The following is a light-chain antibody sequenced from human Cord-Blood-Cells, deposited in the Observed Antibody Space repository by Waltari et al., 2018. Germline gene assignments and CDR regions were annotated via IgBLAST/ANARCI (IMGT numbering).Light chain of an antibody. CDR3: QHSYSTPHT. CDR2: AAS. V-gene: IGKV1-39*01. Sequence: DIQITQSPFSLSASVGDRVTITCPASQSISSYLNWYQQKPGKAPKLLIYAASSLQSGVPSRFSGSGSGTDFTLTISSLQPEDFATYYCQHSYSTPHTFGQGTKVEIK. J-gene: IGKJ1*01. CDR1: QSISSY.